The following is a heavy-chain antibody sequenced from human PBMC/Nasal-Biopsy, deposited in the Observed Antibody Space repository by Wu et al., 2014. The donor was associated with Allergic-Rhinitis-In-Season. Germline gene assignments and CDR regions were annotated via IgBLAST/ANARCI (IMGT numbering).Heavy chain of an antibody. V-gene: IGHV4-39*01. J-gene: IGHJ4*02. CDR2: GST. D-gene: IGHD6-13*01. CDR3: ARGNTSSWYAPFFDS. Sequence: GSTYYNPSLRSRVTISVDTSKNQFSLKVSSVTAADTAVIYCARGNTSSWYAPFFDSWGQGTLVTVSS.